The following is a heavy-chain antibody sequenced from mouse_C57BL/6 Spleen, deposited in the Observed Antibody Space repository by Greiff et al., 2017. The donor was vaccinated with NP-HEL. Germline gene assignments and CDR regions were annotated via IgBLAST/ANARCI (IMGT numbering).Heavy chain of an antibody. V-gene: IGHV5-17*01. CDR2: ISSGSSTI. CDR3: ARHYYGSSYDYYAMDY. J-gene: IGHJ4*01. D-gene: IGHD1-1*01. Sequence: DVMLVESGGGLVKPGGSLKLSCAASGFTFSDYGMHWVRQAPEKGLEWVAYISSGSSTIYYADTVKGRFTISRDNAKNTLFLQMTSLRSEDTAMYYWARHYYGSSYDYYAMDYWGQGTSVTVSS. CDR1: GFTFSDYG.